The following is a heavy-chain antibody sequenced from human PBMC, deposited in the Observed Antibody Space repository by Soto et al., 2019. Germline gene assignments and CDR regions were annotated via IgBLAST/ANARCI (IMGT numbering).Heavy chain of an antibody. V-gene: IGHV3-30-3*01. Sequence: QVQLVESGGGVVQPGRSLRLSCAASGFTFSSYAMHWVRQAPGKGLEWVAVISFDGSNKYYAGSVKGRFTISRDTSKNTLFLQMNSLRAEDTAVYYCARVPGGWVYYYAMDVWGQGTTVTVSS. CDR2: ISFDGSNK. CDR1: GFTFSSYA. CDR3: ARVPGGWVYYYAMDV. D-gene: IGHD6-19*01. J-gene: IGHJ6*02.